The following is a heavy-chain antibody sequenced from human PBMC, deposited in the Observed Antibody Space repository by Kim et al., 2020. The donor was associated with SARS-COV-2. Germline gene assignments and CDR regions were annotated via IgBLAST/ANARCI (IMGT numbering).Heavy chain of an antibody. J-gene: IGHJ4*02. CDR3: ARLASSSWYFDY. CDR2: K. Sequence: KYYVDSVKGRFTISRDYAKNALYLQMNSLRAEDTAVYYCARLASSSWYFDYWGQGTLVTVTS. V-gene: IGHV3-7*01. D-gene: IGHD6-13*01.